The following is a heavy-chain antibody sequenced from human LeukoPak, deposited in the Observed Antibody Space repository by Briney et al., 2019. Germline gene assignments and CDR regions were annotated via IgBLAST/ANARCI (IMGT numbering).Heavy chain of an antibody. J-gene: IGHJ4*02. Sequence: GGSLRLSCAASGFTFSSYWMSWVRQAPGKGLEWVANIKQGGSEKYYVDSVKGRFTIARDNSKNTLYLQMSNLRTEDTALYFCAKGATSTTWGHFDYWGQGTLVTVSS. CDR2: IKQGGSEK. CDR3: AKGATSTTWGHFDY. CDR1: GFTFSSYW. V-gene: IGHV3-7*02. D-gene: IGHD2/OR15-2a*01.